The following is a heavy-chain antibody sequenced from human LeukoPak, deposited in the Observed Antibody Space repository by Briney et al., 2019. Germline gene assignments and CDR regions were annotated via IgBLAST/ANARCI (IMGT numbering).Heavy chain of an antibody. CDR1: GFTVSSNY. D-gene: IGHD2-15*01. CDR2: IYSGGST. CDR3: AREIGDCSGGSCHYYFDY. Sequence: PGGSLRLSCAASGFTVSSNYMSWVRQAPGKGLERVSVIYSGGSTYYADSVKGRFTISRDNSKNTLYLQMNSLRAEDTAVYYCAREIGDCSGGSCHYYFDYWGQGTLVTVSS. V-gene: IGHV3-66*01. J-gene: IGHJ4*02.